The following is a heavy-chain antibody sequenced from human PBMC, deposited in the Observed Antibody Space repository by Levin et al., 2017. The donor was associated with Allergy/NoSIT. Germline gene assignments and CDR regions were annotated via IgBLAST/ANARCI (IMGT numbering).Heavy chain of an antibody. Sequence: ASVKVSCKASGYTYPRYGISWVRQAPGQGLEWMGWISAYNGKTNYAQKFQGRVTMTTDTSTSTAYMELRSLRSDDSAVYYCARYSYDSSGYCPYYYYGMDVWGQGTTVTVSS. D-gene: IGHD3-22*01. CDR2: ISAYNGKT. CDR1: GYTYPRYG. J-gene: IGHJ6*02. CDR3: ARYSYDSSGYCPYYYYGMDV. V-gene: IGHV1-18*01.